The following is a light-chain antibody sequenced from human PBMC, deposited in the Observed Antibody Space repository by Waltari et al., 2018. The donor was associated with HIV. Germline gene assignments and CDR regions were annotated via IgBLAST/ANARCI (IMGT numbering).Light chain of an antibody. Sequence: QSALTQPASVSGSPGQSITISCTGTSSDLGAYYYVSWYQQHPDKAPKLMIYDVNKRPSGSKSGNTASLTISGLQAEDEADYYCTSYTTSNTLVFGGGTKLTVL. CDR1: SSDLGAYYY. CDR3: TSYTTSNTLV. CDR2: DVN. V-gene: IGLV2-14*01. J-gene: IGLJ3*02.